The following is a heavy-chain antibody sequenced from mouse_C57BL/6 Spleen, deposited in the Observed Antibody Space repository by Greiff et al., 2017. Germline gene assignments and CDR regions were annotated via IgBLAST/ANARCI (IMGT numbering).Heavy chain of an antibody. CDR1: GFTFSSYA. CDR3: TRGWGNYVLFGE. V-gene: IGHV5-9-1*02. CDR2: ISSGGDYI. D-gene: IGHD2-1*01. Sequence: EVKVVESGEGLVKPGGSLKLSCAASGFTFSSYAMSWVRQTPEKRLEWVAYISSGGDYIYYADTVKGRFTISRDNARNTLYLQMSSLKSEDTAMYYCTRGWGNYVLFGEWGQGTTLTVSS. J-gene: IGHJ2*01.